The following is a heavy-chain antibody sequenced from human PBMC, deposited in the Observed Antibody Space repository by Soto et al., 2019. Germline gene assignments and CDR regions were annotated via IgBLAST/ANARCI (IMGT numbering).Heavy chain of an antibody. CDR2: INHSGST. D-gene: IGHD4-17*01. CDR3: AALTVTTYYYYGMDV. V-gene: IGHV4-4*02. CDR1: GGSISSSNW. J-gene: IGHJ6*02. Sequence: QVQLQESGPGLVKPSGTLSLTCAVSGGSISSSNWWSWVRQPPGKGLEWIGEINHSGSTNYNPSLKSRVTISVDKSKNQFSLKLSSVTAADTAVYYCAALTVTTYYYYGMDVWGQGTTVTVSS.